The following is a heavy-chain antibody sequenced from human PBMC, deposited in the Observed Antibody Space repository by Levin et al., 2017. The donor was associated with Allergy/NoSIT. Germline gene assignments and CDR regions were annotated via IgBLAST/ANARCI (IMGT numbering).Heavy chain of an antibody. CDR3: AKPRPTKVITDY. CDR1: GFTFSTSA. V-gene: IGHV3-23*01. D-gene: IGHD3-22*01. CDR2: ISDSGDRT. Sequence: GGSLRLSCAASGFTFSTSAMSWIRQAPGKGLEWVSTISDSGDRTYYADSVKGRFTISRDNSWNTLYLQMNSLRVEDTALYYCAKPRPTKVITDYWGQGTLVTVSS. J-gene: IGHJ4*02.